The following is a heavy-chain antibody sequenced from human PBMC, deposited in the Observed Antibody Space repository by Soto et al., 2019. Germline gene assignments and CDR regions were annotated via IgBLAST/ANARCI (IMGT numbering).Heavy chain of an antibody. J-gene: IGHJ4*02. D-gene: IGHD6-13*01. CDR1: GFTFSGFG. V-gene: IGHV3-30*03. CDR2: ISYDGNNE. CDR3: ARGIAAGDY. Sequence: PGGSLRLSCAASGFTFSGFGMHWVRQAPGKGLEWVTVISYDGNNEXYADSVKGRFTISRDNSKNTLFLQMNNLRAEDTAVYYCARGIAAGDYWGQGTLVTVSS.